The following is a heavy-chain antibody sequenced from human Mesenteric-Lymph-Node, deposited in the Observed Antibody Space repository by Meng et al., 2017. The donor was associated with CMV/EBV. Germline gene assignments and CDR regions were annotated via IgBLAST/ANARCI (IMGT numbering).Heavy chain of an antibody. V-gene: IGHV3-21*01. D-gene: IGHD3-10*01. CDR3: ASGRGGGMDV. Sequence: GGSLRLSCAASGFTFSSYSMNWVRQAPGKGLEWVSSISSSSSYIYYADSVKGRFTISGDNAKNSLYLQMNSLRAEDTAVYYCASGRGGGMDVWGQGTTVTVSS. J-gene: IGHJ6*02. CDR1: GFTFSSYS. CDR2: ISSSSSYI.